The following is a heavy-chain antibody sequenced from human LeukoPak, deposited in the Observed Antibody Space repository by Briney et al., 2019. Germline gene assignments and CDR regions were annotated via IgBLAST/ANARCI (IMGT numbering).Heavy chain of an antibody. Sequence: PGGSLRLSCAASGFTFSTYWMHWVRQAPGKGLVWVSRISSDGSITSEADLVKGRFTISRDNAKNTLYLQMNRLRAEDTAVYLCARGLTGSAPYYFDYWGQRTLVTVPS. D-gene: IGHD2-21*01. CDR1: GFTFSTYW. CDR3: ARGLTGSAPYYFDY. CDR2: ISSDGSIT. J-gene: IGHJ4*02. V-gene: IGHV3-74*01.